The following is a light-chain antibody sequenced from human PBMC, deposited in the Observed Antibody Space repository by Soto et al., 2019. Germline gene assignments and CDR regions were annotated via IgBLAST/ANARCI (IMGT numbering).Light chain of an antibody. Sequence: QSALTQPASVSGSPGQSITISCTGTSSDVGSYKFVSWYQQHPGKAPNLIIYDVTKRPSGLSNRFSGSKSGNTASLTISGLQPEDEADYYCCSYAGNSIYVVFGGGTKLTVL. CDR1: SSDVGSYKF. CDR2: DVT. J-gene: IGLJ2*01. CDR3: CSYAGNSIYVV. V-gene: IGLV2-23*02.